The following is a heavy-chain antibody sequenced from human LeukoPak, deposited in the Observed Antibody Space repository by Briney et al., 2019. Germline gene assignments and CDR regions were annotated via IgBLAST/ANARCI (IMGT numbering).Heavy chain of an antibody. V-gene: IGHV4-59*08. D-gene: IGHD3-10*01. CDR1: GGSISSYY. Sequence: PSETLSLTCTVSGGSISSYYWSWIRQPPGKGLEWIGYIYYSGSTNYNPSLNSRVTISVDTSKNQFSLKLSSVTAADTAVYYCARFGLNYYGSGSYYFFDYWGQGTLVTVSS. CDR2: IYYSGST. CDR3: ARFGLNYYGSGSYYFFDY. J-gene: IGHJ4*02.